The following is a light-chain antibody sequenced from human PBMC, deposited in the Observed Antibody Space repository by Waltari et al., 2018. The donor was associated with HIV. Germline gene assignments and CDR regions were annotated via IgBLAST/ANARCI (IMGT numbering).Light chain of an antibody. V-gene: IGLV2-14*03. CDR2: DVS. CDR1: SRDVGGYNY. CDR3: NSYTTSSTLHVV. J-gene: IGLJ2*01. Sequence: QSALTQPASVSGSPGQSITLSCTGTSRDVGGYNYVSWYQHHPGKAPKLMIYDVSKRPSGVSSLFSGCKSGNTAALTISGLQAEDEADYYCNSYTTSSTLHVVFGGGTKRTVL.